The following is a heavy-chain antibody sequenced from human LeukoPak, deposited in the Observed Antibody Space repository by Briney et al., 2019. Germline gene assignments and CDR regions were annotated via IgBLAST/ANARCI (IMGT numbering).Heavy chain of an antibody. V-gene: IGHV3-66*01. CDR2: LYSGGAT. Sequence: GGSVRLSCAASGFTFSSYAMSWVRQAPGKGLEWVSVLYSGGATYYADSVKGRFTISRDNSKNIVFLQMNDLRTEDTAFYYCTRDSANYHFAYWGQGALVTVSS. CDR3: TRDSANYHFAY. J-gene: IGHJ4*02. CDR1: GFTFSSYA. D-gene: IGHD4/OR15-4a*01.